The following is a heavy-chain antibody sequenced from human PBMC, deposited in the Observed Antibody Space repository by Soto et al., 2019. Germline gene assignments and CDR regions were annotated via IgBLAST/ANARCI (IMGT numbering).Heavy chain of an antibody. V-gene: IGHV1-3*01. CDR1: GYTFTSYG. D-gene: IGHD2-21*02. CDR3: ARTYCGGDCYFDFDY. Sequence: ASVKVSCKASGYTFTSYGMHWVRQAPGQRLEWMGWINAGNGNTKYSQKFQGRVTITRDTSASTAYMKLSSLRSEDTAVYYCARTYCGGDCYFDFDYWGQGTLVTVSS. CDR2: INAGNGNT. J-gene: IGHJ4*02.